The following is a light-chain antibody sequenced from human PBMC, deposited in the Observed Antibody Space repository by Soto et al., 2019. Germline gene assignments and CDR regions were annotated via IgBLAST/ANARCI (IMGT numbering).Light chain of an antibody. V-gene: IGLV2-14*01. CDR3: CSSTGSATRV. J-gene: IGLJ3*02. Sequence: QSALTQPASVSGSPGQSITISCTGSSSDVGYDNYVSWYQQHPGRAPKLMIYEVRNRPSGVSNRFSGSKSGNTASLTISGLQAEDEADYFCCSSTGSATRVFGGGTKVTV. CDR2: EVR. CDR1: SSDVGYDNY.